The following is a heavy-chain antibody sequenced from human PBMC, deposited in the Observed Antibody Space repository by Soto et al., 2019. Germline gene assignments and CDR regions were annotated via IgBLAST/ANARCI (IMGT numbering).Heavy chain of an antibody. V-gene: IGHV1-3*01. Sequence: GASVKVSCKTSGYTFTNYAMHWVRQAPGQRLEWMGWINAGNGNTKYSQKFQGRVTITRDTSASTAYMELSSLRADDTAVYYCVKGEYYYDSSGYYPFDYWGQGTLVTVSS. D-gene: IGHD3-22*01. CDR1: GYTFTNYA. CDR2: INAGNGNT. J-gene: IGHJ4*02. CDR3: VKGEYYYDSSGYYPFDY.